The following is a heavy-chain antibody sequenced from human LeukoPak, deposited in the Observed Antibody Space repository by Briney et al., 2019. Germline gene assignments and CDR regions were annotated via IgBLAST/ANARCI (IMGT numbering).Heavy chain of an antibody. V-gene: IGHV4-4*07. CDR3: SRGETGGTRQLAFDH. J-gene: IGHJ4*02. Sequence: SETLSLTCTVSGGSLSGYYWSWIRQPAGKGLEWIGRIYSSGSTDYDPSLQSRVNMSVDTSKSQFSLKLNSVTAADTAVYYCSRGETGGTRQLAFDHWGQGTLVTVSS. CDR1: GGSLSGYY. D-gene: IGHD1-1*01. CDR2: IYSSGST.